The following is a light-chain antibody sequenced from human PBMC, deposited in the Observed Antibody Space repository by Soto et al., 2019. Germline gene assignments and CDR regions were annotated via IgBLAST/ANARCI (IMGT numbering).Light chain of an antibody. CDR2: NAS. Sequence: DIQMTQSPSTLSASVGDRVIITCRASQSISAWLAWYQQKPGKAPKLLIYNASRMEAGVPSRFSGSGSGTDFTLTISSLQPDDFATYYCQQYNTNPHTFGQGTKLEIK. CDR1: QSISAW. V-gene: IGKV1-5*01. CDR3: QQYNTNPHT. J-gene: IGKJ2*01.